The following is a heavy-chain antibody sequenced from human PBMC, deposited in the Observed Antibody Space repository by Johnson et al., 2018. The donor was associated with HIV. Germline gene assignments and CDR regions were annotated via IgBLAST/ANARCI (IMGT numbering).Heavy chain of an antibody. CDR2: IYSGGNT. J-gene: IGHJ3*02. Sequence: VQLVESGGGLVKPGGSLRLSCAASGFTFSDYYMTWIRQAPGKGLEWVSVIYSGGNTYYADSVKGRFTISRDNSKSSLYLQMNSLRVEDTAIYYCVRDSFYYDYDSFDIWGRGTMVTVSS. CDR1: GFTFSDYY. D-gene: IGHD3-22*01. V-gene: IGHV3-11*04. CDR3: VRDSFYYDYDSFDI.